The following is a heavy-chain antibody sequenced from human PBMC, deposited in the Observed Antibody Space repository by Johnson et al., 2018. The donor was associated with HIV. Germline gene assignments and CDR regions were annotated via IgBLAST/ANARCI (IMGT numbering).Heavy chain of an antibody. Sequence: VQLVESGGGLVQPGRSLRLSCAASGFTFDDYAMHWVRQAPGKGLEWVSGISWNSGSIGYADSVKGRFTISRDNAKNYLYLQMNSLRAEDTALYYCAKGGYDSEDAFDIWGQGTMVTVSS. CDR3: AKGGYDSEDAFDI. CDR1: GFTFDDYA. J-gene: IGHJ3*02. D-gene: IGHD3-22*01. V-gene: IGHV3-9*01. CDR2: ISWNSGSI.